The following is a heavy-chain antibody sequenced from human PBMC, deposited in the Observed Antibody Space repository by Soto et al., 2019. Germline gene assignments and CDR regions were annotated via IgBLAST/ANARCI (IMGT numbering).Heavy chain of an antibody. V-gene: IGHV3-30-3*01. J-gene: IGHJ5*02. CDR3: DKKYYYDRSGYYPNWFDP. Sequence: GGSLRLSCAASGFTFSSYAMHWIRQAPGKGLEWVAIISFDGSNEYYADSVKGRFTISRDNSKNTLYLQVRSLRAEETALYYCDKKYYYDRSGYYPNWFDPWGQGTLVTVS. CDR2: ISFDGSNE. D-gene: IGHD3-22*01. CDR1: GFTFSSYA.